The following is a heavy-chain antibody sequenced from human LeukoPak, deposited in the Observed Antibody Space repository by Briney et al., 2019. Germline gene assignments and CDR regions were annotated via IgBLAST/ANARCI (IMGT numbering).Heavy chain of an antibody. J-gene: IGHJ6*03. Sequence: GGSLRLSCTASGFTFGDYAMSWFRQAPGKGLEWVGFIGSKAYGGTTEYAASVKGRFTISRDDSKSIAYLQMNSLKTEDTAVYYCTRDVVAGLYYYYYYYMDVWGKGTTVTVSS. CDR3: TRDVVAGLYYYYYYYMDV. CDR2: IGSKAYGGTT. D-gene: IGHD6-19*01. CDR1: GFTFGDYA. V-gene: IGHV3-49*03.